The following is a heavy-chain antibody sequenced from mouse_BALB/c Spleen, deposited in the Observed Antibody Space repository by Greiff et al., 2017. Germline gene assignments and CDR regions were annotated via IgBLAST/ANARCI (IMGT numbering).Heavy chain of an antibody. CDR3: ARLYDYGAMDY. Sequence: EVKVVESGGGLVKPGGSLKLSCAASGFAFSSYDMSWVRQTPEKRLEWVAYISSGGGSTYYPDTVKGRFTISRDNAKNTLYLQMSSLKSEDTAMYYCARLYDYGAMDYWGQGTSVTVSS. D-gene: IGHD2-4*01. CDR2: ISSGGGST. V-gene: IGHV5-12-1*01. J-gene: IGHJ4*01. CDR1: GFAFSSYD.